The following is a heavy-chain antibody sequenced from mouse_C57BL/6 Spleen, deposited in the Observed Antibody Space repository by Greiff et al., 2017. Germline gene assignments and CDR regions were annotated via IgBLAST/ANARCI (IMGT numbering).Heavy chain of an antibody. J-gene: IGHJ4*01. CDR3: ARSGSSNYDAMDY. Sequence: VQLKESGPELVRPGASVKISCKASGYSFTDYNMNWVKQSNGKSLDWIGVINPNYGTTSYNQKFKGKATLTVDQSSSTAYMQLNSLTSEDSAVYYCARSGSSNYDAMDYWGQGTSVTVSS. D-gene: IGHD2-5*01. CDR2: INPNYGTT. CDR1: GYSFTDYN. V-gene: IGHV1-39*01.